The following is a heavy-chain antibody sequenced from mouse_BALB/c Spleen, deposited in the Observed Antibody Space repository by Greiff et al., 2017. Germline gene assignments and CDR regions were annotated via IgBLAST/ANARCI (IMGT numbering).Heavy chain of an antibody. V-gene: IGHV1S56*01. D-gene: IGHD3-1*01. Sequence: QVQLQQSGPELVKPGASVRISCKASGYTFTSYYIHWVKQRPGQGLEWIGWIYPGNVNTKYNEKFKGKATLTADKSSSTAYMQLSSLTSEDSAVYFCAREGSSGYDFDYWGQGTTLTVST. CDR3: AREGSSGYDFDY. J-gene: IGHJ2*01. CDR1: GYTFTSYY. CDR2: IYPGNVNT.